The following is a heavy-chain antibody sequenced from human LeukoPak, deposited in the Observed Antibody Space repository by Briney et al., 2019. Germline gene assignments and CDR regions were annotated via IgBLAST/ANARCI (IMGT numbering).Heavy chain of an antibody. V-gene: IGHV1-69*13. CDR1: GGTFSSYA. CDR2: IIPIFGIA. J-gene: IGHJ5*02. Sequence: SVKVSCKASGGTFSSYAISWVRQAPGQGLEWMGGIIPIFGIANYAQKFQGRVTITADESTSIAYMELSSLRSEDTAVYYCARSGVVPAATWFDPWGQGTLVRLL. D-gene: IGHD2-2*01. CDR3: ARSGVVPAATWFDP.